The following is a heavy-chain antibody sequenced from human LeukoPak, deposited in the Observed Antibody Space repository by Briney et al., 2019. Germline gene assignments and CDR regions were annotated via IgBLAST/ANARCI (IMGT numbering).Heavy chain of an antibody. J-gene: IGHJ4*02. CDR3: AYSSSWLFRGIDY. CDR2: IYHSGST. V-gene: IGHV4-38-2*02. D-gene: IGHD6-13*01. CDR1: GYSISSGYY. Sequence: PSETLSLTCTVSGYSISSGYYWGWIRQPPGKGLEWIGSIYHSGSTYYNPSLKSRVTISVDTSKNQFSLKLSSVTAADTAVYYCAYSSSWLFRGIDYWGQGTLVTVSS.